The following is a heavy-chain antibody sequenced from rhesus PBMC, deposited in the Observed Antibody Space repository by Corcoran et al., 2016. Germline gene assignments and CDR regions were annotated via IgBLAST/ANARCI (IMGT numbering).Heavy chain of an antibody. V-gene: IGHV4S14*01. D-gene: IGHD3S6*01. Sequence: QVQLQESGPGLVKPSETLSLTCAVSGYSISSGYYWGWISQPPGKGLEWIGHIRRGGRNYLNPSLKSRVNLSVDTSKNQFSLKLSSVTAADTAVYYCSRPSQHYWYFDLWGPGTPITISS. CDR3: SRPSQHYWYFDL. CDR1: GYSISSGYY. CDR2: IRRGGRN. J-gene: IGHJ2*01.